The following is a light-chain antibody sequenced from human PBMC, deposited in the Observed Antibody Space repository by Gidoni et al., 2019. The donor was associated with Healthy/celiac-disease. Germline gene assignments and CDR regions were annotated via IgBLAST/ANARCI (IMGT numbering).Light chain of an antibody. J-gene: IGLJ3*02. CDR2: RNN. Sequence: QSVLTQPPSASGTPGQRVTISCSGSSSNIGINYVYWYQQLPGTAPKLLIYRNNQRPSGFPDRFSGSKSGTSASLAISGLRSEDEADYYCAAWDDSLSGPNWVFGGGTKLTVL. CDR1: SSNIGINY. CDR3: AAWDDSLSGPNWV. V-gene: IGLV1-47*01.